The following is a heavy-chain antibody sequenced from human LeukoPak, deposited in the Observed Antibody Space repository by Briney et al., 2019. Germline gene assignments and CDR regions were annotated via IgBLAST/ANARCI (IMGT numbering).Heavy chain of an antibody. V-gene: IGHV1-18*01. CDR1: GYTFTSYG. J-gene: IGHJ3*02. CDR2: ISAYNGNT. D-gene: IGHD2-2*01. Sequence: ASVKVSCKASGYTFTSYGISWVRQAPGQGLEWMGWISAYNGNTNYAQKLQGRVTMTTDTSTSTAYMELRSLRSDDTAVYYCARGTRCSSTSCSDPGDAFDIWGQGTMVTVSS. CDR3: ARGTRCSSTSCSDPGDAFDI.